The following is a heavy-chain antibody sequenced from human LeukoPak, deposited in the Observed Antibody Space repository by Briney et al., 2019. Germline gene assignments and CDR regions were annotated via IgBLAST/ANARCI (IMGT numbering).Heavy chain of an antibody. J-gene: IGHJ5*02. CDR3: ASHSYGYNH. CDR2: IKQDGSEK. V-gene: IGHV3-7*01. D-gene: IGHD3-16*01. CDR1: GFTFSSYA. Sequence: GGSLRLSCAASGFTFSSYAMGWVRQTPGKGLEWVANIKQDGSEKNYVDSVKGRFTIFRDNARNSLYLQMNSLRAEDTAVYYCASHSYGYNHWGQGTLVIVSS.